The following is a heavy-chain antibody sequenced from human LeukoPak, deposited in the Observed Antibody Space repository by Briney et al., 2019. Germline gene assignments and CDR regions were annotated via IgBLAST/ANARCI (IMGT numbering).Heavy chain of an antibody. CDR1: GFTFSSYE. CDR2: INSSGSTI. Sequence: PGGSLRLSCAASGFTFSSYEMNWVRQAPGKGLEWVSYINSSGSTIYYADSVKGRFTISRDNAKNSLYLQMNSLRAEDTAVYYCARDSSYYGSGSFSDWGQGTLVTVSS. CDR3: ARDSSYYGSGSFSD. D-gene: IGHD3-10*01. V-gene: IGHV3-48*03. J-gene: IGHJ4*02.